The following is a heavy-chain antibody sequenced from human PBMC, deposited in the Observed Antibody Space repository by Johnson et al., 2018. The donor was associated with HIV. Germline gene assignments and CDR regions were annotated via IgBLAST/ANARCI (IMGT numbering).Heavy chain of an antibody. CDR2: ISSSGTTI. D-gene: IGHD6-13*01. V-gene: IGHV3-11*01. Sequence: QMLLVESGGGLVKPGGSLRLSCAASGFTFSDYFMSWIRQAPGKGLECISYISSSGTTIYYTDSVKGRFTISRDNAKNSLYLQLNSLRAEDTAVYYCTTCSRSGAFDIWGQGTMVTVSS. J-gene: IGHJ3*02. CDR1: GFTFSDYF. CDR3: TTCSRSGAFDI.